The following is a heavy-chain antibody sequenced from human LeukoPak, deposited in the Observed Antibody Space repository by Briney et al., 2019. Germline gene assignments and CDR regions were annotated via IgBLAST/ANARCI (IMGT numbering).Heavy chain of an antibody. CDR1: GYSFTSHW. V-gene: IGHV5-51*01. J-gene: IGHJ5*02. Sequence: GESLKISCTGSGYGSGYSFTSHWIAWVRQMPGKGLEWMGIIYPRDSNTIYSPSFQGQVTISVDTSINTAYLQWISLKASDTAMYHCARHPIAAGGAYNWFDPWGQGTLVTVSS. CDR2: IYPRDSNT. D-gene: IGHD6-13*01. CDR3: ARHPIAAGGAYNWFDP.